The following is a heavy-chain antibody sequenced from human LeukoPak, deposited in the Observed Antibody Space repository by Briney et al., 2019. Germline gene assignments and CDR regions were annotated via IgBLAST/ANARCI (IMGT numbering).Heavy chain of an antibody. CDR3: ATSYSSSWYEFHY. J-gene: IGHJ4*02. Sequence: SEILSLTCTVSGGSISSSSYYWGWIRQPPGKGLEWIGSIYYSGSTYYNPSLKSRVTISVDTSKNQFSLKLSSVTAADTAVYYCATSYSSSWYEFHYWGQGTLVTVSS. CDR2: IYYSGST. D-gene: IGHD6-13*01. CDR1: GGSISSSSYY. V-gene: IGHV4-39*01.